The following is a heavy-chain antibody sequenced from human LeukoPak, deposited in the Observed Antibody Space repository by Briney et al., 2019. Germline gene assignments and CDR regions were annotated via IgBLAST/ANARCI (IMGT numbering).Heavy chain of an antibody. CDR1: GFTFSDYY. J-gene: IGHJ5*02. V-gene: IGHV3-11*04. CDR3: ARDREDIVVVPAARKVENWFDP. CDR2: ISSSGSTI. Sequence: GGSLRLSCAASGFTFSDYYMSWIRQAPGKGLEWVSYISSSGSTIYYADSVKGRFTISRDNAKNSLYLQMSSLRAEDTAVYYCARDREDIVVVPAARKVENWFDPWGQGTLVTVSS. D-gene: IGHD2-2*01.